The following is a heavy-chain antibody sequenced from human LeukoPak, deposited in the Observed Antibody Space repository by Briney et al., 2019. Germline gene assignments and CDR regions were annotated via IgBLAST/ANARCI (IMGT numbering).Heavy chain of an antibody. CDR1: GFTFSNYA. Sequence: GGSLRLSCAASGFTFSNYAMNWVRQAPGKGLEWVSGISVSGGSTYYADSVKGRFTISRDNSKNTLYLQMNSLRAEDTAVYYCAKDPVADYYDSSGPPYYFGYWGQGTLVTVSS. D-gene: IGHD3-22*01. V-gene: IGHV3-23*01. CDR2: ISVSGGST. CDR3: AKDPVADYYDSSGPPYYFGY. J-gene: IGHJ4*02.